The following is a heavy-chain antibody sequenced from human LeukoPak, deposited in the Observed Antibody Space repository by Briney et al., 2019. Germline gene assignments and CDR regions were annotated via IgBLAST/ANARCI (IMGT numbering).Heavy chain of an antibody. CDR2: ISGSGVMT. Sequence: GALRLSCAASGFTFSSYGMSWVRQAPGKGLEWVSAISGSGVMTYYADSVRGRFTVSRDNSKNSLYLQMSSLTAADTAVYYCAKDRSIGTYYTFDHWGQGTLVTVSS. V-gene: IGHV3-23*01. CDR3: AKDRSIGTYYTFDH. J-gene: IGHJ4*02. CDR1: GFTFSSYG. D-gene: IGHD1-26*01.